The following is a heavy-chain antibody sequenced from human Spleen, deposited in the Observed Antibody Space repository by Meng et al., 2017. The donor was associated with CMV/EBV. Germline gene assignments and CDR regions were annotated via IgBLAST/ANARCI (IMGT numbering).Heavy chain of an antibody. D-gene: IGHD2-2*01. V-gene: IGHV1-69*02. J-gene: IGHJ3*02. CDR2: IIPILGIA. CDR3: ASSVIYCSSTSCYLHAFDI. Sequence: SVKVSCKASGGTFSSYTISWVRQAPGQGLEWMGRIIPILGIANYAQKFQGRVTITADTSTSTAYMELRSLRSDDTAVYYCASSVIYCSSTSCYLHAFDIWGQGTMVTVSS. CDR1: GGTFSSYT.